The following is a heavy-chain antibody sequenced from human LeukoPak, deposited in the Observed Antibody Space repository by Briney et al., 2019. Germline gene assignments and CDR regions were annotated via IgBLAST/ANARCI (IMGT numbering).Heavy chain of an antibody. CDR2: INGHGVSI. V-gene: IGHV3-23*01. Sequence: PGGSLRLSCITSGFLFEDYAVNWVRRAPGKGLEWVSGINGHGVSIYYADSVKGRITISRNNSRNTVSLQINSLRAEDTAIYYCAKTSAYQIFYPMDVGGQGTTVTFSS. D-gene: IGHD2-8*01. CDR1: GFLFEDYA. CDR3: AKTSAYQIFYPMDV. J-gene: IGHJ6*02.